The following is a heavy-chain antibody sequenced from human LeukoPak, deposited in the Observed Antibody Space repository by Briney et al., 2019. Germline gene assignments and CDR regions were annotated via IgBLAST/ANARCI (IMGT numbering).Heavy chain of an antibody. D-gene: IGHD5-18*01. CDR1: GGSFSGYY. CDR2: IKSKTDGGTT. V-gene: IGHV3-15*01. CDR3: TTVDSYGYEGSDY. J-gene: IGHJ4*02. Sequence: ETLSLTCAVYGGSFSGYYWSWIRQPPGKGLEWVGRIKSKTDGGTTDYAAPVKGRFTISRDDSKNTLYLQMNSLKTEDTAVYYCTTVDSYGYEGSDYWGQGTLVTVSS.